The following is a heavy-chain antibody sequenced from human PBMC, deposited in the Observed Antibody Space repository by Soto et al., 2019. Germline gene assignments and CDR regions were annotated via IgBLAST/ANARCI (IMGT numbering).Heavy chain of an antibody. V-gene: IGHV1-69*13. D-gene: IGHD3-9*01. J-gene: IGHJ5*02. CDR2: IIPIFGTA. CDR3: ARGRASYDILTGYYPNWFDP. Sequence: SVKVSCKASGGTFSSYAISWVRQAPGRGLEWMGGIIPIFGTANYAQKFQGRVTITADESTSTAYMELSSLRSEDTAVYYCARGRASYDILTGYYPNWFDPWGQGTLVT. CDR1: GGTFSSYA.